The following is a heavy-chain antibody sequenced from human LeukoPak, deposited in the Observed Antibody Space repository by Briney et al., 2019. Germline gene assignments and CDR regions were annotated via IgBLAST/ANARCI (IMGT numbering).Heavy chain of an antibody. D-gene: IGHD3-10*01. CDR3: ATLKRGVITYYMDV. J-gene: IGHJ6*03. CDR2: IYHSGST. CDR1: GYSISSGYY. Sequence: SETLSLTCTVSGYSISSGYYWGWIRQPPGKGLEWIGSIYHSGSTYYNPSLKSRVTISVDTSKNQFSLKLSSVTAADTAVYYCATLKRGVITYYMDVWGKGTTVTVSS. V-gene: IGHV4-38-2*02.